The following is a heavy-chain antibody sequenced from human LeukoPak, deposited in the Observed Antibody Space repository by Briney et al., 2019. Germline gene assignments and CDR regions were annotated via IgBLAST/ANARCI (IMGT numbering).Heavy chain of an antibody. V-gene: IGHV3-23*01. CDR3: AKTQWKVGATDYFDY. CDR1: GFAFNKYA. Sequence: GGSLGLSCAASGFAFNKYAMTWVRQAPGKGLERVSNINDDGRERHYSDSVKGRFTISRDNSKNTLFLQMDSLRAEDTAVYYCAKTQWKVGATDYFDYWGQGLLVTVSS. J-gene: IGHJ4*02. CDR2: INDDGRER. D-gene: IGHD1-26*01.